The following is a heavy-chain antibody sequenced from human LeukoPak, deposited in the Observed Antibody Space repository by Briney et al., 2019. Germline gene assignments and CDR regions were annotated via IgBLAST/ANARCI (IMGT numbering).Heavy chain of an antibody. V-gene: IGHV4-34*01. CDR3: ARLRQQLAIYYYYYMDV. CDR1: GFSISSGYY. CDR2: INHSGST. J-gene: IGHJ6*03. D-gene: IGHD6-13*01. Sequence: SETLSLTCDVSGFSISSGYYWSWIRQPPGKGLEWIGEINHSGSTNYNPSLKSRVTISVDTSKNQFSLKLSSVTAADTAVYYCARLRQQLAIYYYYYMDVWGKGTTVTVSS.